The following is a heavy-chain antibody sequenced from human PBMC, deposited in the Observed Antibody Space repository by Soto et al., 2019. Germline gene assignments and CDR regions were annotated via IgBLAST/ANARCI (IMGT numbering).Heavy chain of an antibody. V-gene: IGHV4-4*02. CDR1: GGSISSSNW. CDR2: IYHSGST. Sequence: SETLSLTCAVSGGSISSSNWWSWVRQPPGKGLEWIGEIYHSGSTNYNPSLKSRVTISVDKSKNQFSLKLSSVTAADTAVYYCKYGSGSYYRHYYYGMDVWGQGTTVTVSS. J-gene: IGHJ6*02. CDR3: KYGSGSYYRHYYYGMDV. D-gene: IGHD3-10*01.